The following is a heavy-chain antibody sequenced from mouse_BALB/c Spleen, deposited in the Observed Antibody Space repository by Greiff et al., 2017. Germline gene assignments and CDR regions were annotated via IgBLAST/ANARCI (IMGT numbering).Heavy chain of an antibody. J-gene: IGHJ2*01. CDR2: INPSNGRT. Sequence: QVHVKQSGAELVKPGASVKLSCKASGYTFTSYWMHWVKQRPGQGLEWIGEINPSNGRTNYNEKFKNKATLTVDKSSSTAYMQLSSLTSEDSAVYYCARSLPFDYWGQGTTLTVSS. CDR1: GYTFTSYW. V-gene: IGHV1S81*02. CDR3: ARSLPFDY.